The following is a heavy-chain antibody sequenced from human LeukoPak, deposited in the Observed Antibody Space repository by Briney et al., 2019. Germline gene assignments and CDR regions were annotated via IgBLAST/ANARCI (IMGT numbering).Heavy chain of an antibody. Sequence: WGSLRLSCAASGFTFSGSAMHWVRQASGKGLEWVGRIRSKANSYATAYAASVKGRFTISRDDSKNTAYLQMNSLKTEDTAVYYCTRAPMNWFDPWGQGTLLTVSS. V-gene: IGHV3-73*01. CDR1: GFTFSGSA. CDR3: TRAPMNWFDP. CDR2: IRSKANSYAT. J-gene: IGHJ5*02.